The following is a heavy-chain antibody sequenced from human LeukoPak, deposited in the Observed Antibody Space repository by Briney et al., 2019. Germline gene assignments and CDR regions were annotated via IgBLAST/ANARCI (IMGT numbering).Heavy chain of an antibody. CDR1: GGSISSGSYY. CDR2: IYTSGST. J-gene: IGHJ3*02. Sequence: SQTLSLTCTVSGGSISSGSYYWSWIRQPAGKGLEWIGRIYTSGSTNYNPSLKSRVTISVDTSKNQFSLKLSSVTAADTAVYYCARGTVNTKRPRKDCSSTSCYTDDAFDIWGQGTMVTVSS. V-gene: IGHV4-61*02. CDR3: ARGTVNTKRPRKDCSSTSCYTDDAFDI. D-gene: IGHD2-2*02.